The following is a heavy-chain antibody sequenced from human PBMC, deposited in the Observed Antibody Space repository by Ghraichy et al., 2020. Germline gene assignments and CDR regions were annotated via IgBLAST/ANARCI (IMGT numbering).Heavy chain of an antibody. J-gene: IGHJ4*02. D-gene: IGHD5-12*01. Sequence: GGSLRLSCAASGLAFRNYAMSWVRQAPGKGLEWVSSLSANGVSTYYADSVKGRFTISRDRSKNTLYLQMNFLRAEDTAIYYCAKELRAYSGYVGGYFHYLGQGTLVTVSS. CDR1: GLAFRNYA. CDR2: LSANGVST. V-gene: IGHV3-23*01. CDR3: AKELRAYSGYVGGYFHY.